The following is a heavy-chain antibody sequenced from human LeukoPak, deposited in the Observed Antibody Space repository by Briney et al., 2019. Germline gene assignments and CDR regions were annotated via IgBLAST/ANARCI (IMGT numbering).Heavy chain of an antibody. CDR2: ISGSGGTT. Sequence: GGSLRLSCATSGFTLSSYDMSWVRQAPGKGLEWVSAISGSGGTTYYPDSEKGRFTVSRDNSKDTLYLQMNSLRAEDTAIYYCAKRLPFYYDYWGQGILVTVSS. V-gene: IGHV3-23*01. CDR1: GFTLSSYD. J-gene: IGHJ4*02. CDR3: AKRLPFYYDY.